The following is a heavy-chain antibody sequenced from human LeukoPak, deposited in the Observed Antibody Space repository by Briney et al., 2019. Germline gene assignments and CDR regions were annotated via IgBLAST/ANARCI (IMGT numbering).Heavy chain of an antibody. Sequence: SETLSLTCAVSGGSISSGGYSWSWIRQPPGKGLEWIGYIYHSGSTYYNPSLKSRVTISVDRSKNQFSLKLSSVTAADTAVYYCAREDCSSTSCYADYWGQGTLVTVSS. V-gene: IGHV4-30-2*01. CDR1: GGSISSGGYS. CDR3: AREDCSSTSCYADY. J-gene: IGHJ4*02. CDR2: IYHSGST. D-gene: IGHD2-2*01.